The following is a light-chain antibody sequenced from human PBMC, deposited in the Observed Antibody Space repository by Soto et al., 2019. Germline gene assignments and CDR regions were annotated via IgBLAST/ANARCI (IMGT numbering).Light chain of an antibody. CDR3: QQYSPTPPMYT. CDR2: WAS. CDR1: QSVFYGSNNKHY. J-gene: IGKJ2*01. Sequence: DIVVTQSPDSLAVSLGERATINCKSSQSVFYGSNNKHYLAWYQQKPGQPPKLLLYWASTRGSGVPDRFSGSVSGTDFTLTISSLQAEDVAVYYCQQYSPTPPMYTFGQGTKLEIK. V-gene: IGKV4-1*01.